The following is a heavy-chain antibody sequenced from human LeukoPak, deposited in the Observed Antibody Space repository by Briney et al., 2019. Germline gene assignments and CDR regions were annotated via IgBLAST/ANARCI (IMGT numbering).Heavy chain of an antibody. J-gene: IGHJ4*02. V-gene: IGHV3-15*01. D-gene: IGHD1-26*01. CDR1: GFTFSDAW. CDR3: TSRLGSGNN. Sequence: GGSLRLSCAASGFTFSDAWMNWVRQAPGKGLEWVGRIKPKADGGTTVYAAPVKGRFTISKDDSKTTLYLQMNSLKTEDTAVYYCTSRLGSGNNWGQGTLVTVSS. CDR2: IKPKADGGTT.